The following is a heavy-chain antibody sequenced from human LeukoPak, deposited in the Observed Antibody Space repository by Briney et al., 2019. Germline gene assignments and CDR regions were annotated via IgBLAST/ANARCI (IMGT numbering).Heavy chain of an antibody. CDR1: GGTISSYY. D-gene: IGHD3-9*01. V-gene: IGHV4-4*07. CDR2: IYTSGST. Sequence: SETLCLTCTASGGTISSYYWSWTRQPAGKGLEWIGRIYTSGSTNYNPSLKSRVTMSVDTSKNQLSLKLSSVTAADTAVYYCARERRSGDILIGWYDYWGQGTLVTVSS. J-gene: IGHJ4*02. CDR3: ARERRSGDILIGWYDY.